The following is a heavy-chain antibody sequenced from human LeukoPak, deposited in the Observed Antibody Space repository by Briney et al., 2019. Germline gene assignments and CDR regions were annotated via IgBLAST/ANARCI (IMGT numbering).Heavy chain of an antibody. V-gene: IGHV4-34*01. Sequence: PSETLSLTCAVSGGSFSGYYWSWIRQPPGKGLEWIGEINHSGSTNYNPSLKSRVTISVDTSKNQFSLKLSSVTAADTAVYYCARGAAILMFDYWGQGTLVTVSS. CDR3: ARGAAILMFDY. CDR2: INHSGST. D-gene: IGHD2-2*02. J-gene: IGHJ4*02. CDR1: GGSFSGYY.